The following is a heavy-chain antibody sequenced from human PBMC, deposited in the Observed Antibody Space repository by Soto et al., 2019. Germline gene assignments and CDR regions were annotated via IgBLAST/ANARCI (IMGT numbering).Heavy chain of an antibody. V-gene: IGHV4-30-2*01. J-gene: IGHJ4*02. Sequence: SETLSLTCAVSGGSISSGGYSWSWIRQPPGKGLEWIGYMYHSGSTYYNPSLKSRVTISIDRSKNQFSLKLSSVTAADTAVYYCARHPGYYDILTGYKTYYFDSWGQGILVTVSS. CDR2: MYHSGST. CDR1: GGSISSGGYS. CDR3: ARHPGYYDILTGYKTYYFDS. D-gene: IGHD3-9*01.